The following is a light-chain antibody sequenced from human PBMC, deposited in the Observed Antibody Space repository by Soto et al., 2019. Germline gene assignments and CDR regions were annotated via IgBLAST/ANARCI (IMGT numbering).Light chain of an antibody. CDR2: AAS. J-gene: IGKJ5*01. V-gene: IGKV1-13*02. CDR1: QDITSA. CDR3: QQFNSYVIT. Sequence: AIQLTQSPSSLSASVGDRVTITCRASQDITSALAWYQQKPGKAPNLLIYAASSLKSGVSSRFSGSGSGTDFTLTISSLQPEDFATYYCQQFNSYVITFGQGTRLETK.